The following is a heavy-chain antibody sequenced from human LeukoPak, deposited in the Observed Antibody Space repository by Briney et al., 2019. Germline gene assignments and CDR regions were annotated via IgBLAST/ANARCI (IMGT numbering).Heavy chain of an antibody. CDR3: ARDSPQIFPHAFAI. V-gene: IGHV4-61*01. J-gene: IGHJ3*02. CDR1: GGSVSSSNYY. CDR2: IYYSGGT. D-gene: IGHD3-9*01. Sequence: SESLSLTCTVSGGSVSSSNYYWSWIRQPPGKGLEWIGYIYYSGGTNYNPSLKSRITISADTSKNQFSLKLSSVTAADTAVYYCARDSPQIFPHAFAIWAPGTMVTVSS.